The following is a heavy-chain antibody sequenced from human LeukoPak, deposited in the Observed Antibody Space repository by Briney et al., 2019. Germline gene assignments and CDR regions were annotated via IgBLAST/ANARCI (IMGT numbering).Heavy chain of an antibody. V-gene: IGHV3-23*01. Sequence: GGSLRLSCAASGFTFSSYAMSWVRQAPGKGLEWVSAISGSGGSTYYADSVKGRFTISRDNSKNTLYLQMNSLRAEDTAVYYCARGVGNYGDPHFDYWGQGTLVTVSS. CDR1: GFTFSSYA. CDR2: ISGSGGST. J-gene: IGHJ4*02. D-gene: IGHD4-17*01. CDR3: ARGVGNYGDPHFDY.